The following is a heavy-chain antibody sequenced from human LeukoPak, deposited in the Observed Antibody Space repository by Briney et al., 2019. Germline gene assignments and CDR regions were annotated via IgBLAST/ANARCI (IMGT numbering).Heavy chain of an antibody. J-gene: IGHJ4*02. CDR2: INHSGST. CDR1: GGSFSGYY. V-gene: IGHV4-34*01. D-gene: IGHD3-3*01. CDR3: ARFPDSWSGYSFDY. Sequence: SETLSLTCAVYGGSFSGYYWSWIRQPPGKGLEWIGEINHSGSTNYNPSLKSRVTISVDTSKNQFSLKLSSVTAADTAVYYCARFPDSWSGYSFDYWGQGTLVTVSS.